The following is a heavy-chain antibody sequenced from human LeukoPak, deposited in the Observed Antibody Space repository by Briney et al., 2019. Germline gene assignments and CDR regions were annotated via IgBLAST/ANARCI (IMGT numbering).Heavy chain of an antibody. CDR2: VHLSGTS. Sequence: SETLSLTCAVSGGSILTTNWWSWVRQPPGEGLEWIGEVHLSGTSNYNPSLKSRVSMSIDKSKNQLSLKLTFVTAADTAMYYCARESGAFSPFGFWGQGTLVTVSS. J-gene: IGHJ4*02. D-gene: IGHD1-26*01. V-gene: IGHV4-4*02. CDR1: GGSILTTNW. CDR3: ARESGAFSPFGF.